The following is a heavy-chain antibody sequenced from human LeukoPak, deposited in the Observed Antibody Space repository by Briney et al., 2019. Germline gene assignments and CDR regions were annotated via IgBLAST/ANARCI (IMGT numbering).Heavy chain of an antibody. CDR1: GYSISSRYY. CDR3: ARRNPYYYMDV. J-gene: IGHJ6*03. CDR2: IYQSGPA. Sequence: PSETLSLTCIVSGYSISSRYYWGWIRQPPGKGLEWIGSIYQSGPAYYNPSLKSRVTISVDTFKNQFSLKLSSVTAADTAVYYCARRNPYYYMDVWGKGTTVTVSS. V-gene: IGHV4-38-2*02.